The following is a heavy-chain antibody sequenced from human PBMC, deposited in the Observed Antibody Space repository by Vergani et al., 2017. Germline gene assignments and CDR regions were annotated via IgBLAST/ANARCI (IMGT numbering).Heavy chain of an antibody. D-gene: IGHD2-2*01. CDR1: GFTFKSHA. CDR3: AKLPSAVVPAATWFDP. Sequence: EVQLLESGGGLVQPGGSLRLSCVASGFTFKSHAMSWVRHVPGKGLEWVSVIGSRDGSTAYADSVKGRFTVSRDNSKNTLFLEMNSLRGEDTAVYYCAKLPSAVVPAATWFDPWGQGTLVTVSS. V-gene: IGHV3-23*01. J-gene: IGHJ5*02. CDR2: IGSRDGST.